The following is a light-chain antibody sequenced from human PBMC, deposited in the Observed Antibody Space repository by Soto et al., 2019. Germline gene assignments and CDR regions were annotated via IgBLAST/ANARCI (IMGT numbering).Light chain of an antibody. CDR3: QYRST. CDR1: QSISY. Sequence: EIVLTQSPATLSLSPGERVTLSCRASQSISYLAWYQHKPGQPPRLLIDDVSNRATGIPARFSGSGSATDFTLPISSLEPEDFAVYYCQYRSTFGQGTRLEIK. V-gene: IGKV3-11*01. J-gene: IGKJ5*01. CDR2: DVS.